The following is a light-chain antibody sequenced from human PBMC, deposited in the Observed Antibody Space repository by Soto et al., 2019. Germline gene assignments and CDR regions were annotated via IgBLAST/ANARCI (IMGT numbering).Light chain of an antibody. V-gene: IGLV2-14*01. CDR3: SSFTSSSTLPYV. Sequence: QSALTQPASVSGSPGQSITISCTGTSSDVGGYEYVSWYQQHPGKAPKLIIYAVSNRPSGVSTRFSGSKSGNTASLTISGLQADDEAHYYCSSFTSSSTLPYVFGTGTKLTVL. J-gene: IGLJ1*01. CDR2: AVS. CDR1: SSDVGGYEY.